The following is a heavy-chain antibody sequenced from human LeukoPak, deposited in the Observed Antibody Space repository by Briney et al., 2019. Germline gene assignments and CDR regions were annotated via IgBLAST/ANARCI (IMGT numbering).Heavy chain of an antibody. CDR1: AGSISSHY. D-gene: IGHD2-15*01. CDR3: GRDALVGYLSYFYMDV. CDR2: ISNSGST. V-gene: IGHV4-59*11. J-gene: IGHJ6*03. Sequence: PSETLSLTCTVSAGSISSHYWTWIRQSPVKGLEWIGDISNSGSTSYNPSLKSRVTISIDTSKNQFSLKLSSVTAAATAVYYCGRDALVGYLSYFYMDVLGKGPRSPSP.